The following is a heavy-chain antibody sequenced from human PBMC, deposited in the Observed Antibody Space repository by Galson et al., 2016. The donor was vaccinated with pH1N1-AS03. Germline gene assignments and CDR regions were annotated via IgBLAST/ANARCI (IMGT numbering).Heavy chain of an antibody. J-gene: IGHJ3*02. D-gene: IGHD7-27*01. CDR3: SSRQLGMGVDI. CDR2: IYPGDADT. V-gene: IGHV5-51*03. CDR1: GYKFTSYW. Sequence: QSGAEVKKPGESLKISCEGSGYKFTSYWIAWVRQMHGKGLEWMGIIYPGDADTRYSPSFQGQVTISVDKSNSTAYLQWNSLKASDTAIYYCSSRQLGMGVDIWGQGTMVTVSS.